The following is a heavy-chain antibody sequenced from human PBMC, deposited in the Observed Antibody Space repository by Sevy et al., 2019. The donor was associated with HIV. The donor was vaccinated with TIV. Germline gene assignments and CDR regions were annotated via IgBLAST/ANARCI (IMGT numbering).Heavy chain of an antibody. V-gene: IGHV3-7*01. Sequence: GESLKISCAASGFTFSSYWMSWVRQAPGKGLEWVANIKQDGSEKYYVDSVKGRFTISRDNAKNSLYLQMNSLRAEDTAVYYCARDRGVVVPAAKRFDYWGQGTLVTVSS. J-gene: IGHJ4*02. D-gene: IGHD2-2*01. CDR1: GFTFSSYW. CDR3: ARDRGVVVPAAKRFDY. CDR2: IKQDGSEK.